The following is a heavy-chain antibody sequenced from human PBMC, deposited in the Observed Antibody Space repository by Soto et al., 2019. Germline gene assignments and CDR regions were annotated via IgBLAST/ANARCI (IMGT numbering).Heavy chain of an antibody. Sequence: QVQLQESGPGLVKPSQTLSLTCTVSGGSISSSGSYWTWIRQHPGKGLEWIGYISYSGSTVYNPSLXXRXTXXVDTSTNQFSLNLSSVTAADTAVYYCARAAANIDYWGQGTLVTVSS. D-gene: IGHD2-2*01. CDR3: ARAAANIDY. J-gene: IGHJ4*02. CDR1: GGSISSSGSY. V-gene: IGHV4-31*03. CDR2: ISYSGST.